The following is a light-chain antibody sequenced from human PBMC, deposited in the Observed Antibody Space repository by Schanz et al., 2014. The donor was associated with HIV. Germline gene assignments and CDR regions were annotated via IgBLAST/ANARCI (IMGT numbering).Light chain of an antibody. J-gene: IGKJ1*01. CDR1: QTVSSRF. CDR2: GAS. V-gene: IGKV3D-20*02. CDR3: QQRSDWPPRWT. Sequence: EIVLTQSPGSLSLSPGERATLSCRASQTVSSRFIVWYQQEPGQPPRLLIYGASSRATGISDRFSGSGSGTDFTLTISSLEPEDFAVYYCQQRSDWPPRWTFGQGTQVEIK.